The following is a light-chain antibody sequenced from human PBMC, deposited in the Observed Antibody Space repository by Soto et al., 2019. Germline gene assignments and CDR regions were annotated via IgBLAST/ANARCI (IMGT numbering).Light chain of an antibody. CDR3: SSYAGSDNFF. V-gene: IGLV2-8*01. Sequence: QSALTQPPSASGSPGQSVTISCTGTSSDVGGYNYVSWYQQHPGKAPKLMIYEVNKRPSGVPDRFSGSKSGNTASLTVSGLQAEDEADYYFSSYAGSDNFFFGTGTKLTVL. CDR2: EVN. CDR1: SSDVGGYNY. J-gene: IGLJ1*01.